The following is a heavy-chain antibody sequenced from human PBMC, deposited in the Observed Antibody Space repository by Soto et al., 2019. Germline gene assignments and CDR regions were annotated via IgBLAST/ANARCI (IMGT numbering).Heavy chain of an antibody. CDR1: GFTFSSYA. Sequence: QVQLVESGGGVVQPGRSLRLSCAASGFTFSSYAMHWVRQAPGKGLEWEAVISYDGSNKYYADSVKGRFTISRDNSKNTLYLQMNSLRAEDTAVYYCARDNQVVVAAIWYSYGMDVWGQGTTVTVSS. J-gene: IGHJ6*02. V-gene: IGHV3-30-3*01. D-gene: IGHD2-15*01. CDR2: ISYDGSNK. CDR3: ARDNQVVVAAIWYSYGMDV.